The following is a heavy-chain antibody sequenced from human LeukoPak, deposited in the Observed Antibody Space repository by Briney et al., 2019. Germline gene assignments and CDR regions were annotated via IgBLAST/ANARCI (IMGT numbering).Heavy chain of an antibody. V-gene: IGHV3-30*02. CDR1: GFIFRGYC. CDR3: AADYGGNSHMVRWYFDL. D-gene: IGHD4-23*01. CDR2: IRYDRSNK. J-gene: IGHJ2*01. Sequence: GGSLRLSCAASGFIFRGYCLHWVRQTPGKGLEWVAFIRYDRSNKYYADSVKGRFTISRDNSKNTLYLQMNSLRAEDTAVYYCAADYGGNSHMVRWYFDLWGRGTLVTVSS.